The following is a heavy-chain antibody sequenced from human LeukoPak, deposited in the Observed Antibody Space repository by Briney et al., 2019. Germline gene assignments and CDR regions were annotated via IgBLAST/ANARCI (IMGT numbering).Heavy chain of an antibody. D-gene: IGHD3-22*01. CDR1: GFTFSSYA. CDR2: ISGSGGST. V-gene: IGHV3-23*01. CDR3: ARESDYYYYFDY. Sequence: GGSLRLSCAASGFTFSSYAMSWVRQAPGKGLEWVSGISGSGGSTYYADSMKGRFTISRDNFKNTLYLQMNSLRAEDTAVYYCARESDYYYYFDYWGQGTLVTVSS. J-gene: IGHJ4*02.